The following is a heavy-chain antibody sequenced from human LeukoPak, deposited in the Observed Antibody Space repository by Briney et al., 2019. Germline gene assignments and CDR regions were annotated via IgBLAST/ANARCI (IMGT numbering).Heavy chain of an antibody. CDR1: GGSISSSSYY. D-gene: IGHD6-19*01. CDR3: ATADVAVAGTPDY. V-gene: IGHV4-39*01. Sequence: PSETLSLTCTVSGGSISSSSYYWGWIRQPPGKGLEWIGSIYYSGSTYYNPSLKSRVTISVDTSKNQFSLKLSSVTAADTAVYYCATADVAVAGTPDYWGQGTLVTVSS. CDR2: IYYSGST. J-gene: IGHJ4*02.